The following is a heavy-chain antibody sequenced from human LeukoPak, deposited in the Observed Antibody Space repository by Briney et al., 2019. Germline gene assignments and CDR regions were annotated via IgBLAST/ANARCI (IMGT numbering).Heavy chain of an antibody. CDR1: GFTFSSYS. CDR3: ARHGQELVPDY. J-gene: IGHJ4*02. D-gene: IGHD3-9*01. Sequence: GGSLRLSCAASGFTFSSYSMNWVRQAPGKGLEWVSSISSSSSYIYYADSVKGRFTISRDNAKNSLYLQMNSLKASDSAMYYCARHGQELVPDYWGQGTLVTVSS. V-gene: IGHV3-21*04. CDR2: ISSSSSYI.